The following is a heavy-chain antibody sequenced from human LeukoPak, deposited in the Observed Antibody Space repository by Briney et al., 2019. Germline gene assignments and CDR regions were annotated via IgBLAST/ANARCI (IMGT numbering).Heavy chain of an antibody. V-gene: IGHV3-33*01. D-gene: IGHD6-19*01. CDR1: GYTFSSYG. J-gene: IGHJ4*02. CDR3: ARYNSGYLDY. Sequence: GRSLRLSCAASGYTFSSYGMHWVRQAPGKGLEWVAVIWYDGSKKYHADSVKGRFTISRDNSKNTLYMQMNSLRAEDTAVYYSARYNSGYLDYWGPGNVVTVSS. CDR2: IWYDGSKK.